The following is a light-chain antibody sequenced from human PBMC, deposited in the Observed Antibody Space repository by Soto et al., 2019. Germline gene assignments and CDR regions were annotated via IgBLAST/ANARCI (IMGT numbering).Light chain of an antibody. Sequence: IQMTQSPSSLSASVGDRVTITCRASHNIDTYLNWYQQKPGKAPILLIYAASSLQSGVPSRFSRSGSGTDFTLTISSLQPEDFATYYCQQTYSLPPDITFGQGTRLDIK. J-gene: IGKJ5*01. V-gene: IGKV1-39*01. CDR3: QQTYSLPPDIT. CDR1: HNIDTY. CDR2: AAS.